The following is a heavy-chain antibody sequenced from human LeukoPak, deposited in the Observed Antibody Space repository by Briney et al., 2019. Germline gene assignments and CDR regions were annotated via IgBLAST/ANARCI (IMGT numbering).Heavy chain of an antibody. CDR3: ARLDYDDYGGFVWYFDL. Sequence: SETLSLTCTVSGGSISSYYWGWIRQPPGKGLEWIGSIYYSGSTYYNPSLKSRVTISVDTSKNQFSLKLSSVTAADTAVYYCARLDYDDYGGFVWYFDLWGRGTLVTVSS. CDR1: GGSISSYY. D-gene: IGHD4-17*01. CDR2: IYYSGST. J-gene: IGHJ2*01. V-gene: IGHV4-39*01.